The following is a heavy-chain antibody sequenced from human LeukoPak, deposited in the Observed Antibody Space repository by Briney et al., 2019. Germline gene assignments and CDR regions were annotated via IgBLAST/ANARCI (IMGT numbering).Heavy chain of an antibody. CDR3: ARDLITGTTGLDY. J-gene: IGHJ4*02. CDR1: GGSISSGSYY. Sequence: PSETLSLTCTVSGGSISSGSYYWSWIRQPAGKGLEWIGRIYTSGSTNYNPSLKSRVTISVDTSKNQFSLKLSSVTAADTAVYYCARDLITGTTGLDYWGQGTLVTVSS. V-gene: IGHV4-61*02. CDR2: IYTSGST. D-gene: IGHD1-7*01.